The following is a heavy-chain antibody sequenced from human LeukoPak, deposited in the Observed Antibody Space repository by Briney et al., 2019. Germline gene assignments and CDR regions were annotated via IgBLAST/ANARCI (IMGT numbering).Heavy chain of an antibody. V-gene: IGHV3-48*01. J-gene: IGHJ4*02. CDR3: ARDPYSSSSSAY. D-gene: IGHD6-6*01. Sequence: GGSLRLSCAASGFTFSDYSMNWVRQAPGKGLEWISYIDISSSSTYYADSVKGRFTISRDNAKNSLYLQMDSLRAEDAAVYYCARDPYSSSSSAYWGQGTLVTVSS. CDR2: IDISSSST. CDR1: GFTFSDYS.